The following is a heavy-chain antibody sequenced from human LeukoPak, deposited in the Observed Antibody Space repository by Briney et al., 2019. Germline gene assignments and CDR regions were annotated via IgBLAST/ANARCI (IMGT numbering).Heavy chain of an antibody. Sequence: ATVSVSFTASGYTFTIYGISWGRQAPGQGVERVGGISAYNTNTNYAQKLQGRATMTTATSTSTAYMELRSLRSDDTAVYYCARDRGLGDFISPTDYWGQGTLVTVSS. J-gene: IGHJ4*02. V-gene: IGHV1-18*01. CDR1: GYTFTIYG. CDR2: ISAYNTNT. D-gene: IGHD2-21*01. CDR3: ARDRGLGDFISPTDY.